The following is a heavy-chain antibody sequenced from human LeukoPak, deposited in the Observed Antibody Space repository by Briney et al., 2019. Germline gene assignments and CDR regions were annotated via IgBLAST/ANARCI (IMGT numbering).Heavy chain of an antibody. V-gene: IGHV4-39*06. CDR1: GGSISNYY. Sequence: SETLFLTCTVSGGSISNYYWGWIRQPPGEGLEWIGSIYYSGSTYYNSSLQSRVTISVHMSNNQFALKLSSVTAADTAVYYCARVRRTFGGVTPPDSGPFDPWGQGTLVIVSS. J-gene: IGHJ5*02. CDR3: ARVRRTFGGVTPPDSGPFDP. CDR2: IYYSGST. D-gene: IGHD3-16*01.